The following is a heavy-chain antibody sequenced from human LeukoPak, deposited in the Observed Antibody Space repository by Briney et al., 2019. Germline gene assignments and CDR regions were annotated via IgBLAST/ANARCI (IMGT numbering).Heavy chain of an antibody. CDR2: IIPIFGIA. CDR1: GGTFSSYA. CDR3: AGYCSSTSCQFDY. Sequence: ASVKVSCTVSGGTFSSYAISWVRQAPGQGLEWMGRIIPIFGIANYAQKFQGRVTITADKSTSTAYMELSSLRSEDTAVYYCAGYCSSTSCQFDYWGQGTLVTVSS. J-gene: IGHJ4*02. D-gene: IGHD2-2*01. V-gene: IGHV1-69*04.